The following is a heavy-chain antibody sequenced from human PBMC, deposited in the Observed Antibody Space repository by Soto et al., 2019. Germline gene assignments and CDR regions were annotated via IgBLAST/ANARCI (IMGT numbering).Heavy chain of an antibody. V-gene: IGHV1-18*01. J-gene: IGHJ4*02. D-gene: IGHD3-10*01. CDR1: HYTFTSYG. CDR2: ISSQNGNT. CDR3: ARDRHYYTPDRVDY. Sequence: ASVKVSCKASHYTFTSYGVSWVRQAPGQGLEWMGWISSQNGNTVYAQNFQGRVTLTTDTSTSTAFMELRSLQSDDTALYYCARDRHYYTPDRVDYWGQGTLVTVSS.